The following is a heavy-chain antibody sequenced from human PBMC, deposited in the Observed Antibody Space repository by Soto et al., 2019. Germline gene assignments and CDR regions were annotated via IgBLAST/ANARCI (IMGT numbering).Heavy chain of an antibody. CDR3: AREGELVAAATDF. D-gene: IGHD3-16*01. CDR1: GYTFTGHY. V-gene: IGHV1-2*02. Sequence: QVQLVQSGAEVKKPGASVKVSCKASGYTFTGHYMHWVRQAPGGGLEWMGWIGPNSGVTNYAQKFQGRVSMTRDTSISTVYIELTRLTSDDTAVSFCAREGELVAAATDFWGQGTLVTVSS. J-gene: IGHJ4*02. CDR2: IGPNSGVT.